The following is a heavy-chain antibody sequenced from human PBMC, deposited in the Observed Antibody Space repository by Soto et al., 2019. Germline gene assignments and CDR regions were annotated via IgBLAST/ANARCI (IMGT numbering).Heavy chain of an antibody. J-gene: IGHJ4*02. Sequence: QVQLVQSGAEVKKPGSSVKVSCKASGGTFSSYAISWVRQAPGQGLEWMGGIIPILGTANYAQKFQGRVTITADESTSTAYMELSSLRSEDTAVYYCARDRVYGGNPTHYCDYLGQGTLVTVSS. D-gene: IGHD4-17*01. CDR2: IIPILGTA. V-gene: IGHV1-69*12. CDR1: GGTFSSYA. CDR3: ARDRVYGGNPTHYCDY.